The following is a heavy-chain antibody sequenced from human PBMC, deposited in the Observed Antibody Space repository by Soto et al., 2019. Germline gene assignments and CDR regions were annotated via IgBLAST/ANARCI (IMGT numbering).Heavy chain of an antibody. J-gene: IGHJ5*02. Sequence: ASVKVSCKVSGYTLTELSMHWVRQAPGKGLEWMGGFDPEDGETIYAQKFQGRVTMTEDTSTDTAYMELSSLRSEDTAVYYCAVGGATLKDWFDPWGQGTLITVSS. V-gene: IGHV1-24*01. CDR3: AVGGATLKDWFDP. CDR2: FDPEDGET. D-gene: IGHD1-26*01. CDR1: GYTLTELS.